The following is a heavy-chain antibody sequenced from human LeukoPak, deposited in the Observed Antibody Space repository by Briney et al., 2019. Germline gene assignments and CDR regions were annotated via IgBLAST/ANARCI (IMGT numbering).Heavy chain of an antibody. J-gene: IGHJ4*02. D-gene: IGHD2-15*01. CDR3: AKGEGGSCSSSSCSTYFDY. CDR1: GFTFSTYA. V-gene: IGHV3-23*01. Sequence: GGSLRLSCAASGFTFSTYAMNWVRQAPGKGLEWVSSISGGDESTYNADSVKGRFIISRDNSKNTLYLQMNGLRAEDTAIYYCAKGEGGSCSSSSCSTYFDYWGQGTLVTVSS. CDR2: ISGGDEST.